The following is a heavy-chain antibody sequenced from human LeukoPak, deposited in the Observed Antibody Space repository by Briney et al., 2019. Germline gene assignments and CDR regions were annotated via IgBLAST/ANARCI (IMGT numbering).Heavy chain of an antibody. J-gene: IGHJ4*02. CDR3: ARDGMDYYDSSGYPSLSFDY. D-gene: IGHD3-22*01. V-gene: IGHV3-30*04. CDR2: ISYDGSNK. CDR1: GFTFSSYA. Sequence: PGRSLRLSCAASGFTFSSYAMHWVRQAPGKGLESVAVISYDGSNKYYADSVEGRFTISRDNSNNTLYLQMNSLRAEDTAVYYCARDGMDYYDSSGYPSLSFDYWGQGTLVTVSS.